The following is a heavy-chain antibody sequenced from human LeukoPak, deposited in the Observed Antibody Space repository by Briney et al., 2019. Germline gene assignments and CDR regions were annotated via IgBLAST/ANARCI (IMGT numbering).Heavy chain of an antibody. CDR1: GFIFGTDS. J-gene: IGHJ4*02. V-gene: IGHV3-48*02. Sequence: GGSLRFSCAATGFIFGTDSMNWIRQAPGKGLEWVSYISSSSNTKYYADSVKGRFTISRDNAKNSLYLQMNSLRDEDTAVYYCARDRAHYSPLDYWGQGTLVTVSS. CDR3: ARDRAHYSPLDY. D-gene: IGHD3-10*01. CDR2: ISSSSNTK.